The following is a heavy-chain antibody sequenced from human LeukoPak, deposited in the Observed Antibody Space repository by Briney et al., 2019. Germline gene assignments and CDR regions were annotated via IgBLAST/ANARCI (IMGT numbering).Heavy chain of an antibody. V-gene: IGHV4-61*02. D-gene: IGHD3-3*01. CDR3: ARTYDFWKHYYMDV. J-gene: IGHJ6*03. CDR1: GGSISSGSYY. CDR2: IYTSGST. Sequence: PSQTLPLTCTVSGGSISSGSYYWGWIRQPAGKGLEWIERIYTSGSTNYNPSLKCRVTISVDTSKNQFSLKLSSVTAADTAVYYCARTYDFWKHYYMDVYGKGRSVTVSS.